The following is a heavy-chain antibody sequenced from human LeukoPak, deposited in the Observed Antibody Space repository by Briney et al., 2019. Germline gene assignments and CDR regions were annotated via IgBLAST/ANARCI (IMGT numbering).Heavy chain of an antibody. D-gene: IGHD6-13*01. J-gene: IGHJ4*02. V-gene: IGHV1-69*04. CDR2: IIPILGIA. CDR1: GGTFSSYA. CDR3: ATGGGIAAAATDY. Sequence: SVKVSCKASGGTFSSYAISWVRQAPGQGLEWMGRIIPILGIANYAQKFQGRVTITADKSTSTAYMELSSLRSEDTAVYYCATGGGIAAAATDYWGQGTLVTVSS.